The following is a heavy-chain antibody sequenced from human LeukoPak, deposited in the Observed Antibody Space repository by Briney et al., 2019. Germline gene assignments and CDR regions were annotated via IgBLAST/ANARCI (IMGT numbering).Heavy chain of an antibody. CDR3: ARAPITSPFYFDY. Sequence: LSGGSLRLSCTASGFAIDEHGMTWVRQVPGKGLEWVSGINWSGGSTGYADPLRGRFTISRDNAKNSLYLQMDSLRAEDTALYYCARAPITSPFYFDYWGQGTLVTVSS. CDR1: GFAIDEHG. D-gene: IGHD2-2*01. V-gene: IGHV3-20*04. J-gene: IGHJ4*02. CDR2: INWSGGST.